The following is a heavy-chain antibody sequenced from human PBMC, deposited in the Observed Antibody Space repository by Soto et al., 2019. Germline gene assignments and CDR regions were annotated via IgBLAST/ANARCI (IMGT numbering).Heavy chain of an antibody. V-gene: IGHV3-48*01. Sequence: PGGSLRLSCAASGFTVSKSYTGWVRQAPGKGLEWVSYIGIGSSTTYYADSVKGRFTISRDNAKNSLYLQMNSLRAEDTAVYYCARDQLYYNDISGRPLNAIDVWGQGRMVTVSS. CDR3: ARDQLYYNDISGRPLNAIDV. D-gene: IGHD3-22*01. J-gene: IGHJ3*01. CDR2: IGIGSSTT. CDR1: GFTVSKSY.